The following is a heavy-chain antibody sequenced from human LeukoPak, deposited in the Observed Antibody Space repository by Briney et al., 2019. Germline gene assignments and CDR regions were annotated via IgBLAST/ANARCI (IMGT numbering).Heavy chain of an antibody. CDR1: GFTFSSYA. CDR3: AKGCGGTCYSDFDC. CDR2: IGGSAGST. D-gene: IGHD2-21*01. V-gene: IGHV3-23*01. Sequence: PGGSLRLSCAASGFTFSSYAMAWVRQAPGKGLEWVSSIGGSAGSTYYADSVKGRFTISRDNSKNTLYLQMNSLRAEDTALYYCAKGCGGTCYSDFDCWGQGTLVTVFS. J-gene: IGHJ4*02.